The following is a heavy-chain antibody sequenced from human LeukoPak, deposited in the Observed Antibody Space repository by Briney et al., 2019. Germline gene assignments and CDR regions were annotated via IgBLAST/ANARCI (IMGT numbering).Heavy chain of an antibody. Sequence: PSETLSLTCTVSGGSISSYYWSWVRQAPGKGLEWVANIKQDGSEKYYVDSVKGRFTISRDNAKNSLYLQMNSLRAEDTAVYYCARLDLTYYYDSSPPGLFDYWGQGTLVTVSS. CDR3: ARLDLTYYYDSSPPGLFDY. D-gene: IGHD3-22*01. CDR1: GGSISSYY. J-gene: IGHJ4*02. V-gene: IGHV3-7*03. CDR2: IKQDGSEK.